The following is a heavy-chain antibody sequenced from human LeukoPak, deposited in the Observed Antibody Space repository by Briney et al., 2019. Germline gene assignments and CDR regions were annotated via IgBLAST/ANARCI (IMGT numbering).Heavy chain of an antibody. CDR2: VYYSGNT. CDR1: DGSISTSL. CDR3: ARLPLTISGQGDTTGYGMDV. Sequence: PSETLSLTCTVSDGSISTSLWSWIRQPPGKGLEWIGYVYYSGNTDYNPSLKSRVITSIDTSKKQFSLKLSSVTAADTAVYYCARLPLTISGQGDTTGYGMDVWGQGTTVTVSS. J-gene: IGHJ6*02. V-gene: IGHV4-59*08. D-gene: IGHD3-9*01.